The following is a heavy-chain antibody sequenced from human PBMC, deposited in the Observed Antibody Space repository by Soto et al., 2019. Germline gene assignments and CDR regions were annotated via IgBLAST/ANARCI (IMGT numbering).Heavy chain of an antibody. V-gene: IGHV4-59*01. Sequence: PSETLSLTCTVSGGSISSYYWSWIRQPPGKGLEWIGYIYYSGSTNYNPSLKSRVTISVDTSKNQFSLKLSSVTAADTAVYYCARTESGYHYSYGMAVWGQGTTVPVSS. D-gene: IGHD5-12*01. CDR2: IYYSGST. CDR1: GGSISSYY. CDR3: ARTESGYHYSYGMAV. J-gene: IGHJ6*02.